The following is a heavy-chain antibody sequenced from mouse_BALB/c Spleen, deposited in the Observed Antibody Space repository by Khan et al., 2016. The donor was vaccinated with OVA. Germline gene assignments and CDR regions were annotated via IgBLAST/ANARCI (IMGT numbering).Heavy chain of an antibody. D-gene: IGHD1-1*01. CDR1: GFTFSYYR. CDR3: SRGGYYYGTPFDY. CDR2: ISVKSDNSGA. J-gene: IGHJ2*01. V-gene: IGHV13-2*02. Sequence: VQLVETGGGLVRPGNSLKLSCVTSGFTFSYYRMHWLRQFPGQRLEWIAVISVKSDNSGANYAESVKGRFTISTDDSKTSVKLQMHRLREEVTATYYCSRGGYYYGTPFDYWGQGTTLTVSS.